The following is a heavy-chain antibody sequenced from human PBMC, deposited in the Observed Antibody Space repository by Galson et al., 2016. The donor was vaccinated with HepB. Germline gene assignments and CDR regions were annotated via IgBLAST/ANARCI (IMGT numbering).Heavy chain of an antibody. J-gene: IGHJ4*02. V-gene: IGHV3-21*01. D-gene: IGHD3-16*01. Sequence: SLRLSCAASGFTFRNYTMNWVRQAPGKGLEWVSSISSSGTFIFYGDSVEGRFTLSRDNAKNSVYLQMDSLRADDTAIYYCGRLVDFYSAYQDSWGQGTLVTVSS. CDR1: GFTFRNYT. CDR3: GRLVDFYSAYQDS. CDR2: ISSSGTFI.